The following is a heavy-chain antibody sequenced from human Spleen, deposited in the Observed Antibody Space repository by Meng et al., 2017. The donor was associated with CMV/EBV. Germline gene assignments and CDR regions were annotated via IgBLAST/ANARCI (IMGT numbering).Heavy chain of an antibody. Sequence: YAVTWVRQTPGQVLDWMGWFIPVCGAPDYAQKFQGRVTITTDESTSTAYMDLSSLRAEDTAVYYCARGWGVVVPAAYRHSNLYNRFDPWGQGTLVTVSS. V-gene: IGHV1-69*05. J-gene: IGHJ5*02. CDR1: YA. CDR3: ARGWGVVVPAAYRHSNLYNRFDP. CDR2: FIPVCGAP. D-gene: IGHD2-2*01.